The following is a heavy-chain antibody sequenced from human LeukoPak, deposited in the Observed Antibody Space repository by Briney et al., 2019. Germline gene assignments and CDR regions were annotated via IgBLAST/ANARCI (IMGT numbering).Heavy chain of an antibody. Sequence: GGSLRLSCAASGFTFSSYAMSWVRQAPGKGLQWVSSISGSGESTYYADSIKGRFTISRDNSKNTLSLQMNSLRAEDTAVYFCAKGWEFRVVIPAAVSWGQGTLVTVSS. J-gene: IGHJ5*02. D-gene: IGHD3-3*01. V-gene: IGHV3-23*01. CDR2: ISGSGEST. CDR1: GFTFSSYA. CDR3: AKGWEFRVVIPAAVS.